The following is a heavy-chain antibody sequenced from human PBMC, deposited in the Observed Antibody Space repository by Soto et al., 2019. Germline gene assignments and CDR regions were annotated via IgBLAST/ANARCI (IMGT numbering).Heavy chain of an antibody. CDR2: IWYDGSNK. J-gene: IGHJ3*02. D-gene: IGHD3-10*01. CDR3: ARDGSGDRHAFDI. V-gene: IGHV3-33*01. CDR1: GFSFSSYG. Sequence: QVQLVESGGGVVQSGRSLRLSCAASGFSFSSYGMHWVRQAPGKGLEGVEVIWYDGSNKYYADSVKGRFTISRDNSKNTLYLLMNSLRAEDMAVYYCARDGSGDRHAFDIWGQGTMVTVSS.